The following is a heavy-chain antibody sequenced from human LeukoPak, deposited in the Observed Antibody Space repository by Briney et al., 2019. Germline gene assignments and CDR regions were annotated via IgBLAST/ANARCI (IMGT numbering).Heavy chain of an antibody. CDR1: GFRLSDFW. V-gene: IGHV3-7*04. J-gene: IGHJ4*02. Sequence: GGSLRLSCVASGFRLSDFWMSWVRQAPGQGLEWVAGIKYDGSAKYYVDSVEGRFTISRDSAKNSLDLQMNSLRAEDTAVYYCVKENYLDGWGQGTLVTVSS. CDR2: IKYDGSAK. CDR3: VKENYLDG.